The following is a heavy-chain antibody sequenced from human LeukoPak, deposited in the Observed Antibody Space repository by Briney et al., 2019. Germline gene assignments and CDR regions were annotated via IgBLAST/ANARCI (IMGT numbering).Heavy chain of an antibody. Sequence: ASVKVSCKASGYTFTGYYMHWVRQAPGQGLEWMGWINPNSGGTNYAQKLQGRVTMTRDTSISTAYMELSRLRSDDTAVYYCARVRVQLERRDWFDPWGQGTLVTVSS. CDR1: GYTFTGYY. CDR2: INPNSGGT. V-gene: IGHV1-2*02. D-gene: IGHD1-1*01. CDR3: ARVRVQLERRDWFDP. J-gene: IGHJ5*02.